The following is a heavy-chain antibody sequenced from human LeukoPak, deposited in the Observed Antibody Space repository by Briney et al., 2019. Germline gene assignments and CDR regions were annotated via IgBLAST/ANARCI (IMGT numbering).Heavy chain of an antibody. CDR3: TRGSSGRRDN. V-gene: IGHV1-8*01. CDR1: GYTFTSCD. CDR2: MNPNSGNT. J-gene: IGHJ4*02. D-gene: IGHD6-19*01. Sequence: ASVKVSCKASGYTFTSCDINWVRQATGQGPEWMGWMNPNSGNTGYGQSFQGRLTMTRDISIGTAYLELSNLTTEDTAIYYCTRGSSGRRDNWGQGTLVTVSA.